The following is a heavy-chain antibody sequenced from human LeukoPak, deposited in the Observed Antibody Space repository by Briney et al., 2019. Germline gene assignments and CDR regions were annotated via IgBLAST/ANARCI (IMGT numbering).Heavy chain of an antibody. J-gene: IGHJ4*02. CDR3: AKDLGCGGGSCLDNRLD. CDR1: GFTFSSYA. Sequence: GGSLRLSCAASGFTFSSYAMSWVRQAPGKGLEWVSAISGRGDSTYYADSIKGRFTISRDNSKNTLFLQLNSLRADDTAIYYCAKDLGCGGGSCLDNRLDWGQGTLVTVSS. CDR2: ISGRGDST. V-gene: IGHV3-23*01. D-gene: IGHD2-15*01.